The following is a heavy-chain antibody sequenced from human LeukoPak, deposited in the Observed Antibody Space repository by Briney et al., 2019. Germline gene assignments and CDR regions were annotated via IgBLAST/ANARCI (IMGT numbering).Heavy chain of an antibody. Sequence: PSESLSLTCTVCGGSISSYYWSWIRQPAGKGLEWIRRIYTSGSTNYNPSLKSRVTMSVDTFKNQFSLKLSSVTAADTAVYYCASLGYCSSTSCYNYMDVWGKGTTVTVSS. D-gene: IGHD2-2*02. V-gene: IGHV4-4*07. J-gene: IGHJ6*03. CDR2: IYTSGST. CDR1: GGSISSYY. CDR3: ASLGYCSSTSCYNYMDV.